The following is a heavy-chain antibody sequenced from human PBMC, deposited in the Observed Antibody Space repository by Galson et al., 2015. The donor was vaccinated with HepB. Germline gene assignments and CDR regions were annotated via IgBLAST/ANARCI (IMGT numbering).Heavy chain of an antibody. Sequence: SLRLSCAVSGFSFSDHYIDWVRQAPGKGLEWVGRSRNKPKGYSTADAASVKGRFTVSRDDSKNSVFLQMHSLRSEDTAVYYCARSEVTTVVTDFDSWGQGTLVTVSS. J-gene: IGHJ4*02. CDR2: SRNKPKGYST. CDR1: GFSFSDHY. V-gene: IGHV3-72*01. D-gene: IGHD4-23*01. CDR3: ARSEVTTVVTDFDS.